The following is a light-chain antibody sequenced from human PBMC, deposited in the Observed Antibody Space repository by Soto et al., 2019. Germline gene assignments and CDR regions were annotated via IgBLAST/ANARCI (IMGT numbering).Light chain of an antibody. CDR2: DAS. Sequence: DIQMTQAPSSLSASVGDRVTITCRASQNINYYLHWYQQKPRKAPTLLFHDASNLQSGVSSSFSGSGSGTEFTLTISSLQSEDLAINYWQKSYGPFSFSPGNTVDLK. J-gene: IGKJ3*01. CDR1: QNINYY. CDR3: QKSYGPFS. V-gene: IGKV1-39*01.